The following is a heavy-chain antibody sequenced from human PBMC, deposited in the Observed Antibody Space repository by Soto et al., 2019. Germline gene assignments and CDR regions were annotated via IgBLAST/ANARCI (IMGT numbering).Heavy chain of an antibody. Sequence: GASVKVSCKACGDTFTSYGISWVRQAPGQGLEWMGWISAYNGNTNYAQKLQGRVTMTTDTSTSTAYMELRSLRSDDTAVYYCARDSSGFKKCDYWGQGTLVTVSS. CDR1: GDTFTSYG. CDR2: ISAYNGNT. V-gene: IGHV1-18*01. J-gene: IGHJ4*02. D-gene: IGHD6-19*01. CDR3: ARDSSGFKKCDY.